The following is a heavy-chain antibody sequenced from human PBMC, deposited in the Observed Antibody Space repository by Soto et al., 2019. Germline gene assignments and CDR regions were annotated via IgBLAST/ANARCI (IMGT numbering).Heavy chain of an antibody. CDR3: AKAVPGTWDWFDP. CDR1: GFTFSNHV. V-gene: IGHV3-23*01. CDR2: ISGSSGSS. D-gene: IGHD6-19*01. J-gene: IGHJ5*02. Sequence: EEQLLESGGGLVQPGGSLRLSCAASGFTFSNHVMNWVRQAPGKGLEWVSAISGSSGSSYYADSVRGRFTISRDNSKNTLYLQMNSLRAEDTAFYYCAKAVPGTWDWFDPWGQGNLVTVSS.